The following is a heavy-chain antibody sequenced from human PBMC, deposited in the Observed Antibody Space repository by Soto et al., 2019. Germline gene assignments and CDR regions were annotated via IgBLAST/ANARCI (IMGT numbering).Heavy chain of an antibody. D-gene: IGHD5-12*01. J-gene: IGHJ4*02. CDR1: GFTFSSYA. CDR3: AKGGQYIVATIIYFDY. V-gene: IGHV3-23*01. Sequence: GGSLRLSCAASGFTFSSYAMSWVRQAPGKGLEWVSAISGSGGSTYYADSVKGRFTISRDNSKNTLYLQMNSLRAEDTAVYYCAKGGQYIVATIIYFDYWGQGTLVTVSS. CDR2: ISGSGGST.